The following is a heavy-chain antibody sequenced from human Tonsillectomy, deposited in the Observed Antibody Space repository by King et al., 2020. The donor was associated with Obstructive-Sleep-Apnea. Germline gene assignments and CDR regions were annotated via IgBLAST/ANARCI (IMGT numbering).Heavy chain of an antibody. V-gene: IGHV3-9*01. J-gene: IGHJ4*02. CDR2: ISWNGGSR. CDR3: AKDISYDILTGDFDY. CDR1: GFTFDDYA. D-gene: IGHD3-9*01. Sequence: QLVQSGGGLAQPGRSLRLSCAASGFTFDDYAMHWVRQAPGKGLEWVSGISWNGGSRGYADSVKGRLTISRDNAKSSLYLQMNSLRAEDTALYYCAKDISYDILTGDFDYWGQGTLVTVSS.